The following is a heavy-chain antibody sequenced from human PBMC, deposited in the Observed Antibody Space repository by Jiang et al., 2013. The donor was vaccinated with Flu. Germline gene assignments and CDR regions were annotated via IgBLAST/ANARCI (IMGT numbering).Heavy chain of an antibody. CDR3: ARAAAGXYYYYYGMDV. Sequence: SGAEVKKPGASVKVSCTASGYAFKQYYLHWMRQAPGHGPEWLGSINPTNGDTNYAQKFQGWVTMTRDTSISTAYMELSRLRSDDTAVYYCARAAAGXYYYYYGMDVWGQGTTVTVSS. J-gene: IGHJ6*02. CDR2: INPTNGDT. D-gene: IGHD6-13*01. V-gene: IGHV1-2*04. CDR1: GYAFKQYY.